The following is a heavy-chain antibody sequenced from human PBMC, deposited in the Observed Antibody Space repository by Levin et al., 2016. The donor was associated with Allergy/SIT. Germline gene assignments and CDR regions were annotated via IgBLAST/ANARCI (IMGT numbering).Heavy chain of an antibody. J-gene: IGHJ3*02. Sequence: VRQMPGKGLEWVSYISSSGSTIYYADSVKGRFTISRDNAKNSLYLQMNSLRAEDTAVYYCARPGATNAFDIWGQGTMVTVSS. CDR3: ARPGATNAFDI. V-gene: IGHV3-11*01. D-gene: IGHD1-26*01. CDR2: ISSSGSTI.